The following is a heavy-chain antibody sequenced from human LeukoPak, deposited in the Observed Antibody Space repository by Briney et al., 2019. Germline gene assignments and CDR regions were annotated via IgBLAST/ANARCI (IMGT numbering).Heavy chain of an antibody. CDR3: ARGRYDNLTGHLARLDV. V-gene: IGHV4-39*07. Sequence: PSETLSLTCTVSGGSISSSSYYWGWIRQPPGKGLEWIGSIYYSGSTYYNPSLKSRVTISVDTSKNQFSLKLSSVTAADTAVYYCARGRYDNLTGHLARLDVWGQGTTVIVSS. CDR2: IYYSGST. J-gene: IGHJ6*02. D-gene: IGHD3-9*01. CDR1: GGSISSSSYY.